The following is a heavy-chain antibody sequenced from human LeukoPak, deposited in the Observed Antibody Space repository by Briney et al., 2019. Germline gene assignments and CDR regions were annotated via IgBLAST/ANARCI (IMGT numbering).Heavy chain of an antibody. J-gene: IGHJ4*02. Sequence: PGGSLRLSCAASGFTFSSYAMSWVRQAPGKGLEWVSAISGSGGSTYYADSVKGRFTISRDNSKNTLYLQMNSLRAEDTAVYYCASSITMVRGVNKGGPFGYWGQGTLVTVSS. CDR1: GFTFSSYA. CDR3: ASSITMVRGVNKGGPFGY. V-gene: IGHV3-23*01. CDR2: ISGSGGST. D-gene: IGHD3-10*01.